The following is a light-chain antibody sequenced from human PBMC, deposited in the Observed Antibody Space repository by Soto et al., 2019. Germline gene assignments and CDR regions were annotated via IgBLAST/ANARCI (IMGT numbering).Light chain of an antibody. CDR1: KTDIGNYNL. Sequence: QSALTQPASVSASPGQSITISCTGTKTDIGNYNLVSWYQRHPDKAPKLIIYEDTKRPSGISNRFSASKSGTTASLTISGLQAEDEADYHCSSFAGSGTLVVFGGGTKLTVL. CDR3: SSFAGSGTLVV. V-gene: IGLV2-23*01. J-gene: IGLJ2*01. CDR2: EDT.